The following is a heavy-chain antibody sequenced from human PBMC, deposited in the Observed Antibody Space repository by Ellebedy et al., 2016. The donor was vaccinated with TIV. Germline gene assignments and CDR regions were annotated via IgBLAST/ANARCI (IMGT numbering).Heavy chain of an antibody. D-gene: IGHD2/OR15-2a*01. CDR2: ITEYGDTP. CDR3: VRDLREYDW. V-gene: IGHV3-74*01. CDR1: GFIFSNYY. J-gene: IGHJ4*02. Sequence: PGGSLRLSCEASGFIFSNYYMHWVRQAPGQGLEWVARITEYGDTPFYADSVRGRFIISRDNTKNTVFLQMNSLRAEDTAHYYCVRDLREYDWWGQGALVTVSS.